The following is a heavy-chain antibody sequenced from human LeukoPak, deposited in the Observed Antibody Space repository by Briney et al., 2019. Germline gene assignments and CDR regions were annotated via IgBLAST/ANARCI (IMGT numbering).Heavy chain of an antibody. CDR1: GYTFTGYY. V-gene: IGHV1-2*02. CDR2: INPNSGGT. J-gene: IGHJ4*02. D-gene: IGHD4-17*01. CDR3: ARGVTTTIPPIY. Sequence: ASVKVSCKASGYTFTGYYMHWVRQAPGQGLEWMGWINPNSGGTNYAQKYQGRVTMTRDTSISTAYMELSRLRSDDTAVYYCARGVTTTIPPIYWGQGTLVTVSS.